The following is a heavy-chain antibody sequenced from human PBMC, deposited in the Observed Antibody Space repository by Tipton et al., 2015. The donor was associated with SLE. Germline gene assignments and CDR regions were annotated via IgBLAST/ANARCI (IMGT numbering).Heavy chain of an antibody. J-gene: IGHJ3*01. CDR1: GGSFSGYY. D-gene: IGHD3-3*01. CDR3: ARGGLGIFGVVTLGV. V-gene: IGHV4-34*01. CDR2: INHSGST. Sequence: TLSLTCAVYGGSFSGYYWSWIRQPPGKGLEWIGEINHSGSTNYNPSLKSRVTISVDTSKNQFSLKLSSVTAADTAVYYCARGGLGIFGVVTLGVWGQGTMVTVSS.